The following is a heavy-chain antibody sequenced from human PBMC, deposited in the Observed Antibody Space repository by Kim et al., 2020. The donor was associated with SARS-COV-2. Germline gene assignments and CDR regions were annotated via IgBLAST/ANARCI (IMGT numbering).Heavy chain of an antibody. D-gene: IGHD1-26*01. Sequence: HANPSPRSRVTRSVDTSKNQFSLKLSSVTAADTAVYYCAGTARGANFDYWGRGALVTVSS. V-gene: IGHV4-4*09. J-gene: IGHJ4*02. CDR3: AGTARGANFDY.